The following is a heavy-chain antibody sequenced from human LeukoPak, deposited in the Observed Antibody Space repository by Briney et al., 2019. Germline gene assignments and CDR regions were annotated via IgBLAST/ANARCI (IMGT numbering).Heavy chain of an antibody. Sequence: SETLSLTCTVSGGSISSYYWSWIRQPPGKGLEWIGYIYYSGSTNYNPSLKSRVTISVDTSKSQFSLQLSSVTAADTAVYYCARDPHGFHWFDPWGQGTLVTVSS. J-gene: IGHJ5*02. D-gene: IGHD5-24*01. CDR1: GGSISSYY. CDR3: ARDPHGFHWFDP. V-gene: IGHV4-59*01. CDR2: IYYSGST.